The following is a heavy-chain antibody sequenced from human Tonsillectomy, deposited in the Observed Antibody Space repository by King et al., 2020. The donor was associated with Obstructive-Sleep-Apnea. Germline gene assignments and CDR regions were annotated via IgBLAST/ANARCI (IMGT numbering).Heavy chain of an antibody. CDR2: IYYSGST. J-gene: IGHJ4*02. CDR1: GGSISSYY. CDR3: ARMGGYPPFDY. D-gene: IGHD1-26*01. V-gene: IGHV4-59*01. Sequence: QLQESGPGLVKPSETLSLTCIVSGGSISSYYWSWIRQPPGKGLEWIGYIYYSGSTNYNPSLKSRVTISVDTSKNQFSLKLSSVTAADTAVYYCARMGGYPPFDYWGQGTLVTVSS.